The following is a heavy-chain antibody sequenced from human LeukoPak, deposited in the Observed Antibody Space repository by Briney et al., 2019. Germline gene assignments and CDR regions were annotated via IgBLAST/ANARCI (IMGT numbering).Heavy chain of an antibody. D-gene: IGHD6-19*01. CDR1: GYTFTGYY. CDR2: IIPIFGTA. J-gene: IGHJ4*02. Sequence: GASVKVSCKASGYTFTGYYMHWVRQAPGQGLEWMGGIIPIFGTANYAQKFQGRVTITADESTSTAYMELSSLRSEDTAVYYCARGLSSGWYYFDYWGQGTLVTVSS. V-gene: IGHV1-69*13. CDR3: ARGLSSGWYYFDY.